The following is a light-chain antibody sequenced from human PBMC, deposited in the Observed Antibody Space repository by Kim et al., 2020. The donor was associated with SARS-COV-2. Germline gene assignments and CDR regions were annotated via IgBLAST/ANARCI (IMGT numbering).Light chain of an antibody. CDR3: QSADSSGTYVV. J-gene: IGLJ2*01. V-gene: IGLV3-25*03. CDR1: ALPKQY. Sequence: SYELTQPPSVSVSPGQTARITCSGDALPKQYAYWYQQKPGQAPVLVIYKDRERPSGIHERFSGSSSGTTVTLTISGVQAEDEADYYCQSADSSGTYVVFGGGTQLTVL. CDR2: KDR.